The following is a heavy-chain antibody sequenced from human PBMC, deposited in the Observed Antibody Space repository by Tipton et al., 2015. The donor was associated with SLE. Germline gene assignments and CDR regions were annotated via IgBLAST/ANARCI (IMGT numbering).Heavy chain of an antibody. CDR1: GGSISSHY. CDR3: ARQLAAAGTVFDI. CDR2: IYTSGST. V-gene: IGHV4-4*07. J-gene: IGHJ3*02. D-gene: IGHD6-13*01. Sequence: TLSLTCTVSGGSISSHYWSWIRQPPGKGLEWIGRIYTSGSTNYNPSLKSRVTMSVDTSKNQFSLKLSSVTAADTAVYYCARQLAAAGTVFDIWGQGTMVTVSS.